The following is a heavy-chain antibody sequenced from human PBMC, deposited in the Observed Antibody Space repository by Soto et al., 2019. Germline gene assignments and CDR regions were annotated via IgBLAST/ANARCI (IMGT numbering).Heavy chain of an antibody. J-gene: IGHJ4*02. V-gene: IGHV4-31*03. Sequence: QVQLQESGPGLVKPSQTLSLTCTVSGGSISSGGYYWSWIRQHPGKGLEWIGYIYYSESTHYNPSLKSRVTISVDTSKNQLSLKLSSVTAPDTAVYYCARAWGGYFDCWGQGTLVTVSS. D-gene: IGHD3-16*01. CDR3: ARAWGGYFDC. CDR1: GGSISSGGYY. CDR2: IYYSEST.